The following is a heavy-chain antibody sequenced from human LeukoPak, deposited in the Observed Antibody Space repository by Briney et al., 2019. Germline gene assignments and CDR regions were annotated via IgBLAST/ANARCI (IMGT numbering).Heavy chain of an antibody. D-gene: IGHD3-22*01. V-gene: IGHV4-61*02. CDR2: IYTSGST. Sequence: PSETLSLTCTVSGGSISSGSYYWSWIRQPAGKGLEWIGRIYTSGSTNYNPSLKSRVTISVDTSKNQFSLKLSSVTAADTAVYYCARVRWGYYDSSGYYYFDYWAREPWSPSPQ. CDR1: GGSISSGSYY. J-gene: IGHJ4*02. CDR3: ARVRWGYYDSSGYYYFDY.